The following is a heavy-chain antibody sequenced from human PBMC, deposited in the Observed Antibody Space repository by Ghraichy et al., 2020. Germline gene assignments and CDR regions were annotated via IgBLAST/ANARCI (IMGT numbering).Heavy chain of an antibody. CDR1: GGSISSYDW. V-gene: IGHV4-4*02. D-gene: IGHD5-24*01. CDR2: IYHGGST. J-gene: IGHJ4*02. Sequence: SETLSLTCAVSGGSISSYDWWTWVRQSPGKGLEWIGDIYHGGSTYYNPSLKSRVTISVDWSKNLFSLQLSSVTAADTAVYYCATSARDDFDFWGQGTLVTVSS. CDR3: ATSARDDFDF.